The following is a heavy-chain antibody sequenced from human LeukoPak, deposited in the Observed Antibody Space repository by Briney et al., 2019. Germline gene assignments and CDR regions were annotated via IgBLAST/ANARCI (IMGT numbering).Heavy chain of an antibody. CDR3: AKDPRPYGSGRPYYYGMDV. V-gene: IGHV3-43*01. Sequence: GGSLRLSCAASGFTFDDYTMHWVRQAPGKGLEWVSLIIWDGGSTYYADSVKGRFTISRDNSKNSLYLQMNSLRTEDTALYYCAKDPRPYGSGRPYYYGMDVWGQGTTVTVSS. D-gene: IGHD3-10*01. J-gene: IGHJ6*02. CDR2: IIWDGGST. CDR1: GFTFDDYT.